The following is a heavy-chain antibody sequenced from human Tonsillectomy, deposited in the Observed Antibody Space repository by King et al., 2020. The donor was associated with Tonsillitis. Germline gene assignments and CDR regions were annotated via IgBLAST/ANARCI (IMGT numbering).Heavy chain of an antibody. CDR3: ASMVVPAAMGYYGMDV. CDR1: VGSISSGGYY. CDR2: IYYSGST. V-gene: IGHV4-31*03. Sequence: VQLQESGPGLVKPSQNLSLTCTVSVGSISSGGYYWSWIRQHPGQGLEGSGCIYYSGSTYYNPSLKSRVTISVDQSKNQFSLMLSVLTAADTAVYYCASMVVPAAMGYYGMDVWGQGTTVTVSS. D-gene: IGHD2-2*01. J-gene: IGHJ6*02.